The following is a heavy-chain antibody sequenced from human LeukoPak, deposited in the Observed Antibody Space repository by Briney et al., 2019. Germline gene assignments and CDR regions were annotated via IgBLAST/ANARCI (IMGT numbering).Heavy chain of an antibody. J-gene: IGHJ4*02. V-gene: IGHV4-59*08. CDR2: IYYSGST. D-gene: IGHD3-22*01. Sequence: SETLSLTCTVSGGSISSYYWSWIRQPPGKGLEWIGYIYYSGSTNYNPSLKSRVTISVDTSKNQFSLKLSSVTAADTAVYYCARLGKDPGSPYYDSSGLDYWGQGTLVTVSS. CDR1: GGSISSYY. CDR3: ARLGKDPGSPYYDSSGLDY.